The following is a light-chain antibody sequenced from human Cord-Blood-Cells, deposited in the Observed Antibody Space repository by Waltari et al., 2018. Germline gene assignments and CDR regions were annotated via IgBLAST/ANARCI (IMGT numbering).Light chain of an antibody. Sequence: QSALTQPASVSGSPGQSITISCTGTSSDVGSYNLVSWYQQHPGKAPKLMMYEGSKRPSGVSNRFSGSKSGNTASLTISGRQAEDEADYYCCSYAGSSTLVFGGGTKLTFL. CDR2: EGS. CDR3: CSYAGSSTLV. V-gene: IGLV2-23*01. CDR1: SSDVGSYNL. J-gene: IGLJ2*01.